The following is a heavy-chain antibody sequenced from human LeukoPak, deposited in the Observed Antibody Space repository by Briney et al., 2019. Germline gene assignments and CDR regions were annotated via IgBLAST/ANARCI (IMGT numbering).Heavy chain of an antibody. Sequence: SETLSLTCTVSGVSISSYYWSWLRQPPGKGLEWIGYIYYSGSTNYNPSLKSRVTISVDTSKNQFSLKLSSVTAADTAVYYCARERGPPYYYGSGSYPWYFDYWGQGTLVTVSS. CDR2: IYYSGST. V-gene: IGHV4-59*01. CDR3: ARERGPPYYYGSGSYPWYFDY. J-gene: IGHJ4*02. CDR1: GVSISSYY. D-gene: IGHD3-10*01.